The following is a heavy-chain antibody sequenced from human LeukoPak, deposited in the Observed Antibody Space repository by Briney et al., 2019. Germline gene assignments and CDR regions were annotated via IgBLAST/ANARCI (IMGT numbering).Heavy chain of an antibody. J-gene: IGHJ4*02. V-gene: IGHV1-69*13. Sequence: SVKVSCKASGFTFTSYDINWVRQAPGQGLEWMGGIIPIFGTANYAQKFQGRVTITADESTSTAYMELSSLRSEDTAVYYCARYLADYGTYYFDYWGQGTLVTVSS. CDR1: GFTFTSYD. CDR2: IIPIFGTA. CDR3: ARYLADYGTYYFDY. D-gene: IGHD4-17*01.